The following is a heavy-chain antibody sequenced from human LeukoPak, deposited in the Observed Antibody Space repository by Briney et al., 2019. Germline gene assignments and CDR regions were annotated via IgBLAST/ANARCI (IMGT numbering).Heavy chain of an antibody. CDR1: GGSFSGYY. CDR2: INHSGST. CDR3: ARGKIVLMVYAAYYFDY. D-gene: IGHD2-8*01. J-gene: IGHJ4*02. V-gene: IGHV4-34*01. Sequence: SETLSLTCAVYGGSFSGYYWSWIRQPPGKGLEWIGEINHSGSTNYNPSLKSRVTISVDTSKNQFSLKLSSVTAADTAVYYCARGKIVLMVYAAYYFDYWGQGTLVTVSS.